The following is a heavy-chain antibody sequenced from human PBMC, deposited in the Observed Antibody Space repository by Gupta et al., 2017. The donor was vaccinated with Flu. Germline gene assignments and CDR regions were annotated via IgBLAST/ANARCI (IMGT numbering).Heavy chain of an antibody. CDR3: ARGPDIVIVPSTIRYYYYYMDV. J-gene: IGHJ6*03. Sequence: EVQLVESGGGLVKPGGSLRLSCAASGFTFSSYSMNWVRQAPGKGLEWVSSISGSSSYIYYADSVKGRFTISRENAKNSLYLQMNSLRAEDTAVYYCARGPDIVIVPSTIRYYYYYMDVWGKGTTVTVSS. CDR2: ISGSSSYI. V-gene: IGHV3-21*01. D-gene: IGHD2-2*01. CDR1: GFTFSSYS.